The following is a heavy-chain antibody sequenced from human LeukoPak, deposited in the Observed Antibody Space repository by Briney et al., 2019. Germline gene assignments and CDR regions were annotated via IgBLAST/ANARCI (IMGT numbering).Heavy chain of an antibody. CDR1: GDSISGADYY. Sequence: SQTLSLTCTVSGDSISGADYYWSWIRQPPGKGLEWIAYVYYSGSTYYNPSLKSRLTISVDTSKNQFSLKLNSVTAADTAVYYCARGGGGSSTVTTYWFDPWGQGALVTVSS. CDR2: VYYSGST. V-gene: IGHV4-30-4*01. D-gene: IGHD4-17*01. CDR3: ARGGGGSSTVTTYWFDP. J-gene: IGHJ5*02.